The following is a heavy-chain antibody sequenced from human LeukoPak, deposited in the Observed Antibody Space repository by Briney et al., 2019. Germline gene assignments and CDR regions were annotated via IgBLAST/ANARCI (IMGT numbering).Heavy chain of an antibody. Sequence: SETLSLTCTVSGGSISSYYWSWIRQPPGKGLEWIGYIYYSGSTNYNPSLKSRVTISVDTSKNQFSLKLSSVTAADTALYYCAKDTGLEYAFDIWGQGTMVTVSS. J-gene: IGHJ3*02. CDR2: IYYSGST. D-gene: IGHD1-1*01. V-gene: IGHV4-59*12. CDR3: AKDTGLEYAFDI. CDR1: GGSISSYY.